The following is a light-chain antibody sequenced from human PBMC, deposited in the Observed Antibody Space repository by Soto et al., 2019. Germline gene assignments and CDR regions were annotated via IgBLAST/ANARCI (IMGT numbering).Light chain of an antibody. CDR1: SSDVGGYNY. J-gene: IGLJ1*01. V-gene: IGLV2-14*01. CDR2: DVS. Sequence: QSALTQPASVSGSPGQSITISCTGTSSDVGGYNYVSWYQQHPGKAPKLMIYDVSNRPSGVSNRFSGSKSGNTASLTISGLQAEDKADYYCSSYTSSSRGYVFGTGTKLTVL. CDR3: SSYTSSSRGYV.